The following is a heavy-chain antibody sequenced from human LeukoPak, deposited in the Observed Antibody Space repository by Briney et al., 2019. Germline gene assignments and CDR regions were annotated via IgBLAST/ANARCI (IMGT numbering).Heavy chain of an antibody. CDR3: ARDRFMNYGSGSYVWFDP. CDR2: IYYSGST. V-gene: IGHV4-59*12. Sequence: SETLSLTCTVSGGSISSYYWSWIRQPPGKGLEWIGYIYYSGSTNYNPSLKSRVTISVDTSKNQFSLKLSSVTAADTAVYYCARDRFMNYGSGSYVWFDPWGQGTLVTVSS. J-gene: IGHJ5*02. CDR1: GGSISSYY. D-gene: IGHD3-10*01.